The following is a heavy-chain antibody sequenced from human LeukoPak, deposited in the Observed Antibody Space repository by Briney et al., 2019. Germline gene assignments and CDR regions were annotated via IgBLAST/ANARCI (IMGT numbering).Heavy chain of an antibody. CDR3: VRAKGGPGSTWAFDI. J-gene: IGHJ3*02. D-gene: IGHD6-13*01. Sequence: GGSLRLSCAASGFTFNNYWMHWVRQAPGKGLVWVSRHNSDGSSSAFADSMKGRFTISRDNAKNTPYLQMNSLRAEDTAVYFCVRAKGGPGSTWAFDIWGQGTMVTVSS. V-gene: IGHV3-74*01. CDR1: GFTFNNYW. CDR2: HNSDGSSS.